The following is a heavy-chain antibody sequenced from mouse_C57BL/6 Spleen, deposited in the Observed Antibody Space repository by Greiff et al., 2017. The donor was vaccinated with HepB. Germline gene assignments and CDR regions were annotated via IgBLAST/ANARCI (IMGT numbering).Heavy chain of an antibody. CDR3: AREAQATFYAMDY. CDR2: IYPRSGNT. D-gene: IGHD3-2*02. J-gene: IGHJ4*01. V-gene: IGHV1-81*01. CDR1: GYTFTSYG. Sequence: QVQLQQSGAELARPGASVKLSCKASGYTFTSYGMSWVKQRTGQGLEWIGEIYPRSGNTYYNEKFKGKATLTADKSSSTAYMELRSLTSEDSAVYFCAREAQATFYAMDYWGQGTSVTVSS.